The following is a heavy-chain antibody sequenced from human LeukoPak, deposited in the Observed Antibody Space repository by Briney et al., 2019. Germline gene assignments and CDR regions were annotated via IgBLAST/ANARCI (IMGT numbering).Heavy chain of an antibody. D-gene: IGHD4-17*01. V-gene: IGHV1-69*04. J-gene: IGHJ1*01. CDR3: ARDMGDYGDYEYFQH. CDR2: IIPILGIA. Sequence: ASVKVSCKASGGTFSSYAISWVRQAPGQGLEWMGRIIPILGIANYAQKFQGRVTITADKSTSTAYMELSSLRSEDTAVYYCARDMGDYGDYEYFQHWGQGTLVTVSS. CDR1: GGTFSSYA.